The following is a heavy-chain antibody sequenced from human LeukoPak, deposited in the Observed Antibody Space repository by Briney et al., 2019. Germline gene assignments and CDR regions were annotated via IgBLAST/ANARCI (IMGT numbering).Heavy chain of an antibody. CDR1: RFTFSSYA. D-gene: IGHD3-22*01. V-gene: IGHV3-23*01. J-gene: IGHJ4*02. CDR3: AKVGGYYFHFDY. CDR2: ISGSGGST. Sequence: PGGSLRLSCAASRFTFSSYAMSWVRQAPGKGLEWVSAISGSGGSTYYADSVKGRFTISRDNSKNTLYLQMNSLRAEDTAVYYCAKVGGYYFHFDYWGQGTLVTVSS.